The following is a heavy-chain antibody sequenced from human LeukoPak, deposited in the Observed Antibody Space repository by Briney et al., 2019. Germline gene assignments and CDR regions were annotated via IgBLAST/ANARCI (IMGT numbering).Heavy chain of an antibody. CDR2: IHYNGIT. Sequence: SETLSLTCTVSGSMYNYYWSWIRQPPGKGLEWIGYIHYNGITNYSPSLKSRVTMSLDTSKNQVSLKLNSVSAADTAVYYCARYCSSTSCPTMRVFDPWGQGTLVTVSS. CDR3: ARYCSSTSCPTMRVFDP. V-gene: IGHV4-59*08. J-gene: IGHJ5*02. D-gene: IGHD2-2*01. CDR1: GSMYNYY.